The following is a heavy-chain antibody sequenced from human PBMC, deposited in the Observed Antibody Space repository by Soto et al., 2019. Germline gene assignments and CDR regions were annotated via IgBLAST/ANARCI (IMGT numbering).Heavy chain of an antibody. CDR3: ARDVRRGYSGYGGMDV. V-gene: IGHV4-30-4*01. D-gene: IGHD5-12*01. CDR1: GGSISSGDYY. Sequence: PSETLSLTCTVSGGSISSGDYYWSWIRQPPGKGLEWIGYIYYSGSTYCNPSLKSRVTISVDTSKNQFSLKLSSVTAADTAVYYCARDVRRGYSGYGGMDVWGQGTTVTVSS. CDR2: IYYSGST. J-gene: IGHJ6*02.